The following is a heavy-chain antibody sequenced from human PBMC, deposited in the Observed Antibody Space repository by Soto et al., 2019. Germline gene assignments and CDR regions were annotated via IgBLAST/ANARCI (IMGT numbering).Heavy chain of an antibody. CDR1: GGSFSGYY. Sequence: SETLSLTCAVHGGSFSGYYWSWIRQPPGKGLEWIGEINHSGSTNYNPSLKSRVTISVDTSKNQFSLKLSSVTAADTAVYYCARRGLLTGFPWGQGTLVTVSS. CDR3: ARRGLLTGFP. D-gene: IGHD3-9*01. CDR2: INHSGST. V-gene: IGHV4-34*01. J-gene: IGHJ5*02.